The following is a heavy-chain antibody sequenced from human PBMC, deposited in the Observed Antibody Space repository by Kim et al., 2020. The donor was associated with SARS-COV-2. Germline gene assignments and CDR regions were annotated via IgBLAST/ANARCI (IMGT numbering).Heavy chain of an antibody. V-gene: IGHV3-15*01. Sequence: GGSLRLSCAASGFTFSDAWMSWVRQAPGKGLEWVGRNKRKSDGGTSDYAAPVKGRFTISRDDSKSTLYLQMNSLRTDDTALYYCTKTAPQGTDAFDIWGQGTMVTVSS. CDR3: TKTAPQGTDAFDI. J-gene: IGHJ3*02. D-gene: IGHD5-18*01. CDR1: GFTFSDAW. CDR2: NKRKSDGGTS.